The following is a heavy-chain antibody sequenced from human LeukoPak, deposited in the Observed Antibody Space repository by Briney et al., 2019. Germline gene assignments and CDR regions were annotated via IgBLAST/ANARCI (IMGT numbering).Heavy chain of an antibody. CDR3: ASASTGPPEGFDP. Sequence: GGSLRLSCAASGFTFSSYWMSWVRQAPGKGLEWVANIKQDGSEKYYVDSVKGRFTISRDNSKNTLYLQMNSLRAEDTAVYYCASASTGPPEGFDPWGQGTLVTVSS. V-gene: IGHV3-7*03. CDR1: GFTFSSYW. D-gene: IGHD4-17*01. J-gene: IGHJ5*02. CDR2: IKQDGSEK.